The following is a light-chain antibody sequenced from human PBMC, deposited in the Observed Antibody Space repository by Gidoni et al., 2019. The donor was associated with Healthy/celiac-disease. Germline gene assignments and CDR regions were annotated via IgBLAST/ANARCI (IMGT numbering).Light chain of an antibody. CDR1: QSISSY. J-gene: IGKJ1*01. V-gene: IGKV1-39*01. CDR3: QQSYSTPWT. CDR2: AAS. Sequence: DIQMTQSPSSLSSSVGDRVTITCRASQSISSYLNWYQQKPGKAPKLLIYAASSLQSGVPSRVSGSGSETDFTLTISRLQPEDFATYYCQQSYSTPWTFGQGTKVEIK.